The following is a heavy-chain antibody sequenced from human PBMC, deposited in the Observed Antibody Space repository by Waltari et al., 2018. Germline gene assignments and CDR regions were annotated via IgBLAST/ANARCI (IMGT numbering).Heavy chain of an antibody. CDR3: AKPSSGSYLYYFDY. V-gene: IGHV3-43D*04. CDR2: ISWDGGST. Sequence: EVQLVESGGVVVQPGGSLRLSCAASGFPFDDYAMPWVRQAPGKGLEWVSLISWDGGSTYYADSVKGRFTISRDNSKNSLYLQMNSLRAEDTALYYCAKPSSGSYLYYFDYWGQGTLVTVSS. CDR1: GFPFDDYA. J-gene: IGHJ4*02. D-gene: IGHD6-25*01.